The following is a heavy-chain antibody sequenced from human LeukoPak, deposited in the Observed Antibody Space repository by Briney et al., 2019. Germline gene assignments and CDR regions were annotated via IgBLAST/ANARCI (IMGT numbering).Heavy chain of an antibody. CDR1: GGSTSRGVHS. J-gene: IGHJ5*02. CDR3: AREVGWFAP. D-gene: IGHD1-26*01. CDR2: NYLSGST. Sequence: LQTLSHTPAVSGGSTSRGVHSRSWIRHPPGKGLEWIVYNYLSGSTYYTPSRKFRVTISVARSTIQFSLKLSSVTAADTAVYYCAREVGWFAPWGQGTLVTVSS. V-gene: IGHV4-30-2*01.